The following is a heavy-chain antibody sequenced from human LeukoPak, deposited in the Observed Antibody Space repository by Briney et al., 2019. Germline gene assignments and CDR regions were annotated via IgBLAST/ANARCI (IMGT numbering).Heavy chain of an antibody. Sequence: GGSLRLSCSVSGFSVKNNYMSWVRQAPGKGLKWVSLIYSGNSTFYADSVKGRFTISRDNSKNTLYLQMNSLRAEDTAVYYCAKSGIAAAGPWDYWGQGTLVTVSS. CDR2: IYSGNST. J-gene: IGHJ4*02. CDR1: GFSVKNNY. V-gene: IGHV3-53*01. D-gene: IGHD6-13*01. CDR3: AKSGIAAAGPWDY.